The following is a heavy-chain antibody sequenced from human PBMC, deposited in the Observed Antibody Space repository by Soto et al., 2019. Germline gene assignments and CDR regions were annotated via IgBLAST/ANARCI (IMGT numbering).Heavy chain of an antibody. V-gene: IGHV4-34*01. D-gene: IGHD4-17*01. CDR1: GGSFSPYY. CDR3: ARDPKPTVTRYSSYYFDC. Sequence: PSETLSLTFAVYGGSFSPYYWSLIRQPPGKGLDGIGEINHSGSTNYNPALKSRVTISVDTSKNQFSLTLRSVTAADTAVYYCARDPKPTVTRYSSYYFDCWGQGTLVTV. CDR2: INHSGST. J-gene: IGHJ4*02.